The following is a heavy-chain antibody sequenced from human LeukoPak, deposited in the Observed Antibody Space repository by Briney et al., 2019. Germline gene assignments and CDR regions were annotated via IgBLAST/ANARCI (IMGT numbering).Heavy chain of an antibody. Sequence: GASVKVSCKVSGFTFTGYYMHWVRQAPGQGLEWMGWINPNSGGKNYAQRFQGRVTMTRDTSINTAYMELSSLRSEDTAVYYCATDPIHSSIAFDYWGQGTLVTVSS. V-gene: IGHV1-2*02. D-gene: IGHD6-6*01. J-gene: IGHJ4*02. CDR3: ATDPIHSSIAFDY. CDR2: INPNSGGK. CDR1: GFTFTGYY.